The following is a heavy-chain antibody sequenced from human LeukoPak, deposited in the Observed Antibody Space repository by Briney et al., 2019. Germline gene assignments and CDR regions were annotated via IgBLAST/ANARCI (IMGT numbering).Heavy chain of an antibody. CDR3: AREGESGSYVEDAFDI. J-gene: IGHJ3*02. CDR2: IHHSGST. D-gene: IGHD1-26*01. Sequence: SETLSLTCTVSGGSISSSSYYWGWIRQPPGKGLEWIGEIHHSGSTNYNPSLKSRVTISVDTSKNQFSLKVSSVTAADTAMYYCAREGESGSYVEDAFDIWGQGTMVTVSS. V-gene: IGHV4-39*07. CDR1: GGSISSSSYY.